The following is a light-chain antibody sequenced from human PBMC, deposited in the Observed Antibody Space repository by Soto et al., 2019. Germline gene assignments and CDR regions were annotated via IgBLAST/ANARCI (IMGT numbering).Light chain of an antibody. Sequence: QYALTQPASVSGSPGQSITISCTGSTSDVGAYNYVSWYKHHPGQAPQLMIYEVSNRPSGVSNRFSGSKSGNTASLTISGLQADDEADYYCCSYAGSGTLVFGGGTQLTVL. J-gene: IGLJ3*02. CDR1: TSDVGAYNY. CDR2: EVS. V-gene: IGLV2-14*01. CDR3: CSYAGSGTLV.